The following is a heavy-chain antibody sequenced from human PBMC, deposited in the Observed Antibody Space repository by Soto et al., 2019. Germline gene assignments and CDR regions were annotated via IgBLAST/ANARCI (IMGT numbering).Heavy chain of an antibody. D-gene: IGHD3-22*01. CDR2: NYYSGST. Sequence: SETLSLTCTVSGGSISSYYWSWIRQPPGKGLEWIGYNYYSGSTNYNPSLKSRVTISVDTSKNQFSQKLSSVTAADTAVYYCARYDYDRFDYWGQGTLVTVSS. CDR1: GGSISSYY. V-gene: IGHV4-59*01. CDR3: ARYDYDRFDY. J-gene: IGHJ4*02.